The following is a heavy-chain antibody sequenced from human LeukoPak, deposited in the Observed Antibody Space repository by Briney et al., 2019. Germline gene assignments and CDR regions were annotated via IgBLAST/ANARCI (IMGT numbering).Heavy chain of an antibody. CDR1: GGTFSSYA. Sequence: ASVKVSCKASGGTFSSYAISWVRQAPGQGLEWMGGIIPIFGTANYAQKLQGRVTMTTDTSTSTAYMEMRSLRSDDTAVYYCAGVTRWTTTISPWLSYYYMDVWGKGATVTISS. CDR2: IIPIFGTA. J-gene: IGHJ6*03. D-gene: IGHD3/OR15-3a*01. V-gene: IGHV1-69*05. CDR3: AGVTRWTTTISPWLSYYYMDV.